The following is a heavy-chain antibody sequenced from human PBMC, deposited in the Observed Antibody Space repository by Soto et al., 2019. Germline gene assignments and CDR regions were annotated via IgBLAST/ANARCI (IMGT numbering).Heavy chain of an antibody. CDR2: IRKKANSYTT. V-gene: IGHV3-72*01. D-gene: IGHD5-12*01. Sequence: GKGLEWVGRIRKKANSYTTEYAASVKGRFTISRDDSQNSLYLQMNSLKTEDTAVYYCARVVIVATSYYFDYWGQGTLVTVSS. J-gene: IGHJ4*02. CDR3: ARVVIVATSYYFDY.